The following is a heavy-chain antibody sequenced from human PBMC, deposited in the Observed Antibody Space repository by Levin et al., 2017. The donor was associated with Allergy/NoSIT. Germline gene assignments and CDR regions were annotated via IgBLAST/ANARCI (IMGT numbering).Heavy chain of an antibody. Sequence: KTSETLSLTCTVSGDSIGSRAFYWGWIRQPPGKGLEWVASIYYSGSTYYNPSLKSRVTVSVDTSKNQFSLKLTSVTAADTAIYYCARRFAPSSNWDLDYWGPGTLVTVSS. D-gene: IGHD2-2*01. CDR3: ARRFAPSSNWDLDY. CDR2: IYYSGST. V-gene: IGHV4-39*01. CDR1: GDSIGSRAFY. J-gene: IGHJ4*02.